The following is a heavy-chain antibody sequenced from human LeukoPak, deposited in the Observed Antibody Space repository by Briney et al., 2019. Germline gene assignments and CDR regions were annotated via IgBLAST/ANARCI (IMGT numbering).Heavy chain of an antibody. Sequence: PSETLSLTCAVSGGSISSGGYSWGWIRQPPGTGLEWIGYIYHSGSTYYNPSLKSRVTISVDRSKNQFSLKLSSVTAADTAVYYCARDTGYCSGGSCFYGMDVWGQGTTVTVSS. CDR2: IYHSGST. CDR1: GGSISSGGYS. D-gene: IGHD2-15*01. J-gene: IGHJ6*02. CDR3: ARDTGYCSGGSCFYGMDV. V-gene: IGHV4-30-2*01.